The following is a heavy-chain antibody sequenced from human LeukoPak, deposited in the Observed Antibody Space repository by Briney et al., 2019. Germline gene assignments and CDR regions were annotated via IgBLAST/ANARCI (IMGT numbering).Heavy chain of an antibody. V-gene: IGHV4-30-4*01. CDR2: IYYSGST. Sequence: SETLSLTCTVSGGSISSYYWSWIRQPPGKGLEWIGYIYYSGSTYYNPSLKSRVTISVDTSKDQFSLKLSSVTAADTAVYYCARAPDFWSGYYLLDPWGQGTLVTVSS. CDR1: GGSISSYY. D-gene: IGHD3-3*01. CDR3: ARAPDFWSGYYLLDP. J-gene: IGHJ5*02.